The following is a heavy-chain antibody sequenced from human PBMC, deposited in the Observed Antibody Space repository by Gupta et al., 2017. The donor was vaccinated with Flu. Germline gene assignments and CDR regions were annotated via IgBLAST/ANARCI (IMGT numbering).Heavy chain of an antibody. CDR1: GFTFSSYA. Sequence: DVQLLESGGGLVQPGESLRLSCAVSGFTFSSYAMTWVRQAPGKGLEWVSSISGNGDSTYYADSVKGRFTISRDTSKKMLYLQMSSLRGEDTAMYYCAKDPPNDDSNYRPADNWLDPWGQGTLVTVSS. D-gene: IGHD4-4*01. V-gene: IGHV3-23*01. J-gene: IGHJ5*02. CDR3: AKDPPNDDSNYRPADNWLDP. CDR2: ISGNGDST.